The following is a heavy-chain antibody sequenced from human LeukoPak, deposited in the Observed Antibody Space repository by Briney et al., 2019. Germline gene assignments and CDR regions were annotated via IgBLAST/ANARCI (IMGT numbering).Heavy chain of an antibody. J-gene: IGHJ6*02. Sequence: ASVKVPCKASGYTFTGYYMHWVRQAPGQGLEWMGWINPNSGGTNYAQKFQGRVTMTRDTSISTAYMELCRLRSDDTAVYYCARLGGELYPYYYYGMDVWGQGTAVTVSS. D-gene: IGHD3-10*01. CDR1: GYTFTGYY. CDR3: ARLGGELYPYYYYGMDV. CDR2: INPNSGGT. V-gene: IGHV1-2*02.